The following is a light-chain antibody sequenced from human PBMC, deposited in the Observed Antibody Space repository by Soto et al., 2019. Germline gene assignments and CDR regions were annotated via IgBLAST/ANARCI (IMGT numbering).Light chain of an antibody. CDR3: GTWESSRNWV. Sequence: QSVLTQPPSVSGAPGQRVTISCTGSSSNIGAGYDVHWYQQLPGTAPKLLIYGNSNRPSGVPDRFSGSKSGTSATLVITGLQTGDEADYYCGTWESSRNWVFGGGTQLTVL. V-gene: IGLV1-40*01. CDR2: GNS. CDR1: SSNIGAGYD. J-gene: IGLJ3*02.